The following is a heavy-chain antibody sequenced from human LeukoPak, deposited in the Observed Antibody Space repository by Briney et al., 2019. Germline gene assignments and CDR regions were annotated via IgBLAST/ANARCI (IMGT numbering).Heavy chain of an antibody. D-gene: IGHD3-22*01. CDR3: AKQSLYDSSGHFHY. V-gene: IGHV3-23*01. J-gene: IGHJ4*02. CDR2: ITGSGGYT. Sequence: GGSLRLSCAASGFTFSSYAMTWVRQAPGKGLEWVSTITGSGGYTYYADSVKGRFAISSDNSKNTLFLRMNSLRAEDTAVYFCAKQSLYDSSGHFHYWGQGTLVTVSS. CDR1: GFTFSSYA.